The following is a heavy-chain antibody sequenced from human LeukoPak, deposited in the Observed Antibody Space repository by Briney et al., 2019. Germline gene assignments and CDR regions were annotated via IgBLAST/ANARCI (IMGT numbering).Heavy chain of an antibody. CDR2: IYYSEST. CDR1: GGSISSYY. D-gene: IGHD5-18*01. J-gene: IGHJ5*02. V-gene: IGHV4-59*01. CDR3: ARDSDRVGYSYGPGDWFDP. Sequence: PSETLSLTCTVSGGSISSYYWSWIRQPPGKGLEWIGYIYYSESTNYNPSLKSRVTISVDTSKNQFSLKLSSVTAADTAVYYCARDSDRVGYSYGPGDWFDPWGQGTLVTVSS.